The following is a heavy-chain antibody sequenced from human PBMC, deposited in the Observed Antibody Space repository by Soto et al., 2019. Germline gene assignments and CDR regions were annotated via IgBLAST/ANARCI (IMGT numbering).Heavy chain of an antibody. D-gene: IGHD2-15*01. V-gene: IGHV4-34*01. Sequence: SETLSLTCAVYGGSFSGYYWSWIRQPPGKGLEWIGEINHSGSTNYNPSLKSRVTISVDTSKNQFSLKLSSVTAADTAVYYCARIEALVAATALNAFDIWGQGTMVTVSS. CDR1: GGSFSGYY. CDR2: INHSGST. CDR3: ARIEALVAATALNAFDI. J-gene: IGHJ3*02.